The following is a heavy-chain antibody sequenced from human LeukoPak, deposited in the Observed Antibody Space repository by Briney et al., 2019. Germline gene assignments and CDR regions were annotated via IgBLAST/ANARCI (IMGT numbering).Heavy chain of an antibody. V-gene: IGHV3-30*04. CDR2: ISYDGSNK. Sequence: GGSLRLSCAASGFTFSSYAMHWVRQAPGKGLEWVAVISYDGSNKYYADSVKGRFTISRDNSKNTLYLQMNSLRAEDTAVYYCARDSFLGGYSYGYFDYWGQGTLVTVSS. CDR1: GFTFSSYA. D-gene: IGHD5-18*01. CDR3: ARDSFLGGYSYGYFDY. J-gene: IGHJ4*02.